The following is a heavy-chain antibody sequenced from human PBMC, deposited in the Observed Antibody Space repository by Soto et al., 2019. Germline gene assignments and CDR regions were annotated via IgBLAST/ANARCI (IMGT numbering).Heavy chain of an antibody. Sequence: EVQVLESGGGLVQPGGSLRLSCAATGFTFSDFAMSWVRQAPGKGLEWVSRIYGGGNGPHYADSVKGRVTISRDNSKNTLYLQMNSLRAEDTAVYYCTKMEGMDPWAYSFDYWGQGTLVTVS. J-gene: IGHJ4*02. CDR3: TKMEGMDPWAYSFDY. CDR2: IYGGGNGP. D-gene: IGHD2-2*03. V-gene: IGHV3-23*01. CDR1: GFTFSDFA.